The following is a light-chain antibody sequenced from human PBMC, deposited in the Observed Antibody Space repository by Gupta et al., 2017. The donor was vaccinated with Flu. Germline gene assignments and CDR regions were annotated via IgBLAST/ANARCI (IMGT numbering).Light chain of an antibody. J-gene: IGLJ1*01. CDR2: EVS. Sequence: QSPLTPPPSVSGSPGQSVTISCTGTSSDVGSYNRVSWYQQPPGTAHNLMIYEVSNRPAGVPDRFSGSKSGNTASLTISGRKEEDEADYYCSSDTSSSTYVFGTGTKVTVL. V-gene: IGLV2-18*02. CDR1: SSDVGSYNR. CDR3: SSDTSSSTYV.